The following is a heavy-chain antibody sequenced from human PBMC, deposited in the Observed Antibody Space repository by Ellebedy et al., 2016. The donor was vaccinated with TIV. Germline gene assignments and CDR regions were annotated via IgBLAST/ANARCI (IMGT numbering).Heavy chain of an antibody. CDR2: IYYSGST. CDR3: ARVKDYYYYYGIDV. CDR1: GGSISSYY. Sequence: SETLSLXCTVSGGSISSYYWSWIRQPPGKGLEWIGYIYYSGSTNYNPSLKSRVTISVDTSKNQFSLKLSSVTAADTAVYYCARVKDYYYYYGIDVWGQGTTVTVSS. V-gene: IGHV4-59*01. J-gene: IGHJ6*02.